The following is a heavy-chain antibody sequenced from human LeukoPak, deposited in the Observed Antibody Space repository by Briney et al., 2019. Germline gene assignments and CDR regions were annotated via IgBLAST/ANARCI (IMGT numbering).Heavy chain of an antibody. CDR1: GFNFSGYA. CDR3: ARAQRGDYMDV. D-gene: IGHD6-25*01. V-gene: IGHV3-23*01. Sequence: PGGSLRLSCTASGFNFSGYAMSWVRQAPGKGLEWVSTISAGGDTTYYADSVKGRFTISRDNSKNTLYLLMNNLRAEDTAVYYCARAQRGDYMDVWGKGTTVTISS. CDR2: ISAGGDTT. J-gene: IGHJ6*03.